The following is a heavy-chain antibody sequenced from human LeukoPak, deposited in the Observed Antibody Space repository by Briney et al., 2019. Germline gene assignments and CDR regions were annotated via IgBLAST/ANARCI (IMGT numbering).Heavy chain of an antibody. Sequence: PGGSLRLSCAASGFTFSSYSMNWVRQAPGKGLEWVSSITGSGGNTFYADSVKGRFTISRDNSKNTLHLQMNSLRAEDTAVYYCARRGSSSYYFDFWGQGTLVTVSS. D-gene: IGHD6-6*01. J-gene: IGHJ4*02. V-gene: IGHV3-23*01. CDR1: GFTFSSYS. CDR3: ARRGSSSYYFDF. CDR2: ITGSGGNT.